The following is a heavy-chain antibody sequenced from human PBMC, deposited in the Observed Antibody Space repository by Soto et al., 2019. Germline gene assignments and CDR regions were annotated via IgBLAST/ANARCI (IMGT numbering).Heavy chain of an antibody. D-gene: IGHD6-6*01. CDR3: ARDTLFSAYSSSSGNFDY. CDR2: INPSGGST. V-gene: IGHV1-46*01. J-gene: IGHJ4*02. Sequence: ASVKVSCKASGYTFTSYYMHWVRQAPGQGLEWMGIINPSGGSTSYAQKFQGRVTMTRDTSTSTVYMELSSLRSEDTAVYYCARDTLFSAYSSSSGNFDYWGQGTLVTVSS. CDR1: GYTFTSYY.